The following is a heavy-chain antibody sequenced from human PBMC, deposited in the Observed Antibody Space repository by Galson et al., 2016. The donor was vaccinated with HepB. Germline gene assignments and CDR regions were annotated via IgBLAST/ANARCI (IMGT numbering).Heavy chain of an antibody. D-gene: IGHD6-6*01. V-gene: IGHV3-73*01. CDR1: GFTFSDSV. J-gene: IGHJ4*02. CDR2: IRSRANAHAT. Sequence: SLRLSCADSGFTFSDSVIHWVRQASGKGLEWVGRIRSRANAHATAYAASLEGRFTVSRHDSNNTAYLHMNSLRAEDTAIYCCTRVYTSSFDSWGQGTLVTVSS. CDR3: TRVYTSSFDS.